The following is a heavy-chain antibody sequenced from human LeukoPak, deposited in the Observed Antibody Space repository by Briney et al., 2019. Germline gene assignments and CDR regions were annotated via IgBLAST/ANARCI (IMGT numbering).Heavy chain of an antibody. CDR2: IYSSGTT. Sequence: PSETLSLTRTVSGGSIRSYYWSWIRQPPGKGLEWIGYIYSSGTTNYNPSLKSRVTFSIDSTKNHFSLKLTSVRAADTAVYYCARLYGSGYYDGDFWGQGSLVTVSS. D-gene: IGHD6-25*01. CDR3: ARLYGSGYYDGDF. V-gene: IGHV4-59*08. J-gene: IGHJ4*02. CDR1: GGSIRSYY.